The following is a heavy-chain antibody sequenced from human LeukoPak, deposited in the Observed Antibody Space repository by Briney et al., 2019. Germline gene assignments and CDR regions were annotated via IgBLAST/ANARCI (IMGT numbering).Heavy chain of an antibody. J-gene: IGHJ4*02. Sequence: PGGSLRLSCAASGFTFSSYSMNWVRQAPGKGLEWVSSISSSSSYIYSADSVRGRSTISRDNAKNSLYLQMNSLRVEDTAVYYCAGAWSPPYTSSWPYYFDYWGQGTLVTVSS. CDR2: ISSSSSYI. V-gene: IGHV3-21*01. CDR3: AGAWSPPYTSSWPYYFDY. CDR1: GFTFSSYS. D-gene: IGHD6-13*01.